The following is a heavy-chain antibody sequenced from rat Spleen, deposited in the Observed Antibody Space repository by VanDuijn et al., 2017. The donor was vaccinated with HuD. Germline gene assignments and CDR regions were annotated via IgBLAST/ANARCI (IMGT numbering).Heavy chain of an antibody. CDR2: ITNARGGT. V-gene: IGHV5-29*01. CDR1: GFTFSSFA. D-gene: IGHD1-6*01. CDR3: ATGPRILRLDWFAY. Sequence: EVQLVETGGGLVQPGRSLKLSCVASGFTFSSFAMAWVRQAPTKGLEWVASITNARGGTHYRDSVKGRFTISRDVAKSTLYLQMDSLTSEDTATYYCATGPRILRLDWFAYWGQGTLVTVSS. J-gene: IGHJ3*01.